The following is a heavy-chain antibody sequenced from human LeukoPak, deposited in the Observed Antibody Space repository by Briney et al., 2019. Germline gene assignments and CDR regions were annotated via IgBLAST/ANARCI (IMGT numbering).Heavy chain of an antibody. CDR1: GGSFSGYY. V-gene: IGHV4-34*01. CDR3: ARGSPYYYGSGNWFDP. Sequence: PSETLSLTCAVYGGSFSGYYWSWIRQPPGKGLGWIGEINHSGSTNYNPSLKSRVTISVDTSKNQFSLKLSSVTAADTAVYYCARGSPYYYGSGNWFDPWGQGTLVTVSS. CDR2: INHSGST. D-gene: IGHD3-10*01. J-gene: IGHJ5*02.